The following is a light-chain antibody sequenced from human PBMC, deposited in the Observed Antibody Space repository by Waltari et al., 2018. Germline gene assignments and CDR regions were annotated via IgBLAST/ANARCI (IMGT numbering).Light chain of an antibody. CDR2: EVT. CDR3: SSYAGGKRV. Sequence: QSALTQPPSASGSPGQSVPISCTGTSSDVGAYYYVSWYQQHPGKAPKGIIFEVTKRPSGVPDRFSGSKAGNTASLTISGLQPEDEADYYCSSYAGGKRVFGTGTTVTVL. CDR1: SSDVGAYYY. V-gene: IGLV2-8*01. J-gene: IGLJ1*01.